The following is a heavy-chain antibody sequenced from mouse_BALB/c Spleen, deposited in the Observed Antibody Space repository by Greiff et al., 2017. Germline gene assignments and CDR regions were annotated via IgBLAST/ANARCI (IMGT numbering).Heavy chain of an antibody. CDR2: ISNLAYSI. D-gene: IGHD4-1*01. CDR1: GFTFSDYG. CDR3: EREGANWDSGYAMDY. J-gene: IGHJ4*01. V-gene: IGHV5-15*02. Sequence: EVQVVESGGGLVQPGGSRKLSCAASGFTFSDYGMAWVRQAPGKGPEWVAFISNLAYSIYYADTVTGRFTISRENAKNTLYLEMSSLRSEDTAMYYCEREGANWDSGYAMDYWGQGTSVTVSS.